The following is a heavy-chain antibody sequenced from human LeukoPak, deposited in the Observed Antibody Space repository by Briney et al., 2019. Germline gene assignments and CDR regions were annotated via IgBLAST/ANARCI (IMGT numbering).Heavy chain of an antibody. V-gene: IGHV3-74*01. D-gene: IGHD6-19*01. CDR2: VNSEGSST. Sequence: GGSLRLSCAASGFTFSSHWMHWVRQAPGKGLMWVSRVNSEGSSTTYADSVKGRFTISRDNAKNTLYLQINSLRAEDTAGYYCVSTVDYWYFDLWGRGTLVTVSS. CDR1: GFTFSSHW. J-gene: IGHJ2*01. CDR3: VSTVDYWYFDL.